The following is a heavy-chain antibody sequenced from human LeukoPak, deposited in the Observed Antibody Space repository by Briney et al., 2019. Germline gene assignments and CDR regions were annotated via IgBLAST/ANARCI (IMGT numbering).Heavy chain of an antibody. CDR3: ARDGWFGDYNWFDA. V-gene: IGHV3-48*01. Sequence: GGSLRLSCAASGFTFSSYSMNWVRQAPGKGLEWVSYISSASNTIYYADSVKGRFTISRDNAKNSLYLQMNSLRAEDTAMYYCARDGWFGDYNWFDARGQGTLVTVSS. CDR1: GFTFSSYS. J-gene: IGHJ5*02. D-gene: IGHD3-10*01. CDR2: ISSASNTI.